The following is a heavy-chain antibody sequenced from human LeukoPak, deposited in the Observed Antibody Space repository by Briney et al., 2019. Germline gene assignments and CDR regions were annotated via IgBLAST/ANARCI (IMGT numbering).Heavy chain of an antibody. V-gene: IGHV4-38-2*02. CDR1: GYFISSGYY. CDR2: IYHSGST. J-gene: IGHJ6*03. Sequence: SETLSLTCTVSGYFISSGYYWGWIRQPPGKGLEWIGSIYHSGSTYYNPSLKSRVTISVDTSKNQFSLKLSSVTAADTAMYYCARVGWDIVVVPAATGDYYYYYMDVWGKGTTVTVSS. CDR3: ARVGWDIVVVPAATGDYYYYYMDV. D-gene: IGHD2-2*01.